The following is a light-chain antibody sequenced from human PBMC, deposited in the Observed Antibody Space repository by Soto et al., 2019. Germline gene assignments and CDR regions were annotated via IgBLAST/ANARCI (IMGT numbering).Light chain of an antibody. CDR1: QSVGSD. Sequence: EILITQSPATLSVSPGERATLSCRASQSVGSDLAWYQQKPGQAPRLLIFGASTRADGVPARFSGSASGTEFTLTISSLQSEDFAFYYCQLYSNWHRWTFGQGTKVDIK. V-gene: IGKV3-15*01. CDR2: GAS. J-gene: IGKJ1*01. CDR3: QLYSNWHRWT.